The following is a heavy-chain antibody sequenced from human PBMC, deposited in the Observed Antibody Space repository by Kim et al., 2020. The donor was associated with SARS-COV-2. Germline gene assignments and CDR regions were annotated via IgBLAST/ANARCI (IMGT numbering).Heavy chain of an antibody. CDR1: GGSISSYY. CDR3: ARDKTLRHFDWPYYYGMDV. CDR2: IYYSGST. V-gene: IGHV4-59*01. J-gene: IGHJ6*01. D-gene: IGHD3-9*01. Sequence: SETLSLTCTVSGGSISSYYWSWIRQPPGKGLEWIGYIYYSGSTNYNPSLKSRVTISVDTSKNQFSLKLSSVTAADTAVYYCARDKTLRHFDWPYYYGMDV.